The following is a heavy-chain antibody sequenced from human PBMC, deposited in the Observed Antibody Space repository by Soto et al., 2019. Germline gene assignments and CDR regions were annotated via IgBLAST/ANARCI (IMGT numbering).Heavy chain of an antibody. D-gene: IGHD3-3*01. CDR2: IIPIFGTA. CDR1: GGTFSSYA. CDR3: ARDNGVFKRFLEWHYYGMDV. Sequence: ASVKVSCKASGGTFSSYAISWVRQAPGQGLEWMGGIIPIFGTANYAQKFQGRVTITADKSTSTAYMELSSLRSEDTAVYYCARDNGVFKRFLEWHYYGMDVWGQGTTVTVSS. J-gene: IGHJ6*02. V-gene: IGHV1-69*06.